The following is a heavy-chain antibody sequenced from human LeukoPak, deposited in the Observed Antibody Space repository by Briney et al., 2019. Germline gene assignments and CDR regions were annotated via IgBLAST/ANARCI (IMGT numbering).Heavy chain of an antibody. CDR1: GYTFTSYD. V-gene: IGHV1-8*01. Sequence: APVKVSCKASGYTFTSYDINWVRQATGQGLEWMGWMNPNSGNTGYAQKFQGRVTMTRNTSISTAYMELSSLRSEDTAVYYCARGAGAYSEWPDWFDPWGQGTLVTVSS. CDR2: MNPNSGNT. J-gene: IGHJ5*02. D-gene: IGHD3-3*01. CDR3: ARGAGAYSEWPDWFDP.